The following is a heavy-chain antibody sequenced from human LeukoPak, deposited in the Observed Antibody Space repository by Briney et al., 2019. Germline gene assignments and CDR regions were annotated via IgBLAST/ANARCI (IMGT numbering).Heavy chain of an antibody. CDR3: AREGDYFGDY. D-gene: IGHD4-17*01. CDR1: GFTFTTHS. V-gene: IGHV3-21*01. Sequence: GGSLRLSCAASGFTFTTHSMNWVRQAPGKGLEWVSYISSSSSYIYYVDSVRGRFTISRDNDNNSLYLQMNSLRAEDTAVYYCAREGDYFGDYWGQGTLVTVSS. J-gene: IGHJ4*02. CDR2: ISSSSSYI.